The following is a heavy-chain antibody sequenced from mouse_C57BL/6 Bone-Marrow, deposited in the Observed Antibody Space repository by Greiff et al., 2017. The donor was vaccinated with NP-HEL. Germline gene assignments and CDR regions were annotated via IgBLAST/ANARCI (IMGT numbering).Heavy chain of an antibody. CDR1: GYTFTSYG. V-gene: IGHV1-81*01. Sequence: VQRVESGAELARPGASVKLSCKASGYTFTSYGISWVKQRTGQGLEWIGEIYPRSGNTYYNEKFKGKATLTADKSSSTAYMELRSLTSEASAVYFCARSVITRMDYWGQGTSVTVSS. CDR3: ARSVITRMDY. J-gene: IGHJ4*01. CDR2: IYPRSGNT. D-gene: IGHD1-1*01.